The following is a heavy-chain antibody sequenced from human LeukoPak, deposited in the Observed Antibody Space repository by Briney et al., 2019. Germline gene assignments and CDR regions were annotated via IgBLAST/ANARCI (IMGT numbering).Heavy chain of an antibody. CDR2: IYYSGNT. CDR1: GGSISSSSYY. J-gene: IGHJ4*02. D-gene: IGHD3-22*01. V-gene: IGHV4-39*01. Sequence: SETLSLTCTVSGGSISSSSYYWGWIRQPPGKGLEWIGSIYYSGNTYYNPSLKSRVTISVDTSKNQFSLKLSSVTAADTAVYYCARGKYYYDSSGYYYCPPDFDYWGQGTLVTVSS. CDR3: ARGKYYYDSSGYYYCPPDFDY.